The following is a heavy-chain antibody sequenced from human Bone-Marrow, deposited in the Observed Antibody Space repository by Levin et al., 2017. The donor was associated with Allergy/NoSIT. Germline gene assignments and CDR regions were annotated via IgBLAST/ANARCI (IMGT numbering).Heavy chain of an antibody. J-gene: IGHJ4*02. Sequence: SETLSLTCTVSGYSISSGYYWGWIRQPPGKGLEWIGSIYHSGSTYYNPSLKSRVTISVDTSKNQFSLKLSSVTAADTAVYYCARDYYGSGSYYSGDYWGQGTLVTVSS. CDR3: ARDYYGSGSYYSGDY. CDR2: IYHSGST. V-gene: IGHV4-38-2*02. CDR1: GYSISSGYY. D-gene: IGHD3-10*01.